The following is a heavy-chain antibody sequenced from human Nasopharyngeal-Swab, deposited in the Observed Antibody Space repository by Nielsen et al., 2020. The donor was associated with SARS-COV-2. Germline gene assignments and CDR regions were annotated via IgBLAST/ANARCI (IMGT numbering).Heavy chain of an antibody. CDR3: AHRRGAARPFDY. V-gene: IGHV2-5*02. Sequence: SGPTLVKPTQTLTLTCTFSGFSLSTSGVGVGWIRQPPGKALEWLALIYWDDDKRYSPSLKSRLTITKDTSKNQVVLTMINMDPVDTATYYCAHRRGAARPFDYWGQGTLVTVSS. D-gene: IGHD6-6*01. CDR2: IYWDDDK. J-gene: IGHJ4*02. CDR1: GFSLSTSGVG.